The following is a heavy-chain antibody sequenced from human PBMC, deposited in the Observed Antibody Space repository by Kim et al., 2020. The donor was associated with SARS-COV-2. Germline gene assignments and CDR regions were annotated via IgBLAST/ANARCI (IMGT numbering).Heavy chain of an antibody. CDR2: IYTSGTT. D-gene: IGHD4-4*01. CDR3: ARESVTTTFDP. CDR1: GGSISSYF. Sequence: SETLSLTCTVSGGSISSYFWSWVRQPAGKGLEWIGHIYTSGTTNYNPSLKSRVTVSVDTSKNQFSLKLTSVTAADTAVYYCARESVTTTFDPWGQGTLVTVSS. V-gene: IGHV4-4*07. J-gene: IGHJ5*02.